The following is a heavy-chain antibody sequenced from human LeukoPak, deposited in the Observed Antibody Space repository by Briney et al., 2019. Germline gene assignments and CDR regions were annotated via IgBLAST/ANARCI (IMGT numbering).Heavy chain of an antibody. CDR2: IWFDGSNI. CDR1: GFNFSSYG. CDR3: ASAQSGWSDYFDY. V-gene: IGHV3-33*01. J-gene: IGHJ4*02. D-gene: IGHD6-19*01. Sequence: GGSLRLSCAASGFNFSSYGMHWVRQAPGKGLEWVTSIWFDGSNIHYADSVKGRVIISRDNSKSALYLQMNSLRAEDTAVYYCASAQSGWSDYFDYWGQGTLVTVSS.